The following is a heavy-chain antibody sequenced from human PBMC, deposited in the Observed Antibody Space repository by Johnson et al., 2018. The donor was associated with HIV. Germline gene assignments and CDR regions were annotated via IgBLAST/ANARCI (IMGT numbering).Heavy chain of an antibody. J-gene: IGHJ3*02. CDR2: INWNGGST. V-gene: IGHV3-20*04. D-gene: IGHD1-26*01. CDR3: ARELYAILGAFDI. Sequence: VQLVESGGGVVRPGGSLRLSCAASGFTFDDHGMSWVRQVPGKGLEWVSGINWNGGSTHYADSVKGRFTISRDNAKNSLYLQMNSLRAEDTALYYCARELYAILGAFDIWGQGTMVIVSS. CDR1: GFTFDDHG.